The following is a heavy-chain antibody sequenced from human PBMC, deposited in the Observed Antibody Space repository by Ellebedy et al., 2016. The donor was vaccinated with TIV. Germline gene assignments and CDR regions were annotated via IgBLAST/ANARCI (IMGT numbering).Heavy chain of an antibody. CDR1: GGSISSYF. J-gene: IGHJ4*02. D-gene: IGHD5-24*01. V-gene: IGHV4-59*01. CDR2: IYSSGRT. CDR3: ARGGMATINYFDY. Sequence: SETLSLXXTVSGGSISSYFWSWIRQPPGRGLEWIGYIYSSGRTNYNPSLKGRVTMSIDTSKSQFSLKLSSVIAADTAVYYCARGGMATINYFDYWGQGTLVTVSS.